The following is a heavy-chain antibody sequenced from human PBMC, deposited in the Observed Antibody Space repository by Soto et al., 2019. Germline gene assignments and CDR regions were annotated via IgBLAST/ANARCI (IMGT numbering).Heavy chain of an antibody. D-gene: IGHD4-17*01. Sequence: EVQLVESGGGLVKPGGSLRLSCATSGFTFSNNNMNWVRQAPGKGLEWVSSISTSSSYIYYAGSLKGRFTISIDNAKNSLYLQMNSLIVEDTAVYYCAIALYGALDYWGQGTLVTVSS. CDR1: GFTFSNNN. J-gene: IGHJ4*02. V-gene: IGHV3-21*02. CDR3: AIALYGALDY. CDR2: ISTSSSYI.